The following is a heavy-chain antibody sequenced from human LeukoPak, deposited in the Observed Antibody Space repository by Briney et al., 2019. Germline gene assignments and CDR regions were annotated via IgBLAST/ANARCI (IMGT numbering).Heavy chain of an antibody. CDR3: VKLSSGSGSKFGFDS. J-gene: IGHJ4*02. CDR1: GFTFGSYA. Sequence: GESLRLSCAASGFTFGSYAMSWVRQTPGKSLEWVSIITNGGVTTYHADSVRGRFTISRDNSKNMLYLQMNSLRAEDTAVYYCVKLSSGSGSKFGFDSWGQGTLVTVSS. CDR2: ITNGGVTT. D-gene: IGHD6-19*01. V-gene: IGHV3-23*01.